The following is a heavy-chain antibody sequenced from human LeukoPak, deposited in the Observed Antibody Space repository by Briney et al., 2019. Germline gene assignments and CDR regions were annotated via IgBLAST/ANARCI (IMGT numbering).Heavy chain of an antibody. J-gene: IGHJ4*02. CDR1: GGSFSGYY. CDR2: INHSGST. Sequence: SETLSLTCAVYGGSFSGYYWSWIRQPPGKGLEWIGEINHSGSTNYNPSLKSRVTISVDTSKNQFSLRLSSVTAADTAMYYCARGGGFIAAAGIDYWGQGTLVTVSS. V-gene: IGHV4-34*01. CDR3: ARGGGFIAAAGIDY. D-gene: IGHD6-13*01.